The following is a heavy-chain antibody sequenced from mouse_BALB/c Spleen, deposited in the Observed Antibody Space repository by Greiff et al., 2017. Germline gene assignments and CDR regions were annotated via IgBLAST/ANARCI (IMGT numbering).Heavy chain of an antibody. J-gene: IGHJ4*01. CDR1: GFAFSSYD. D-gene: IGHD1-1*01. V-gene: IGHV5-12-1*01. CDR2: ISSGGGST. CDR3: ARILRGNAMDY. Sequence: EVQRVESGGGLVKPGGSLKLSCAASGFAFSSYDMSWVRQTPEKRLEWVAYISSGGGSTYYPDTVKGRFTISRDNAKNTLYLQMSSLKSEDTAMYYCARILRGNAMDYWGQGTSVTVSS.